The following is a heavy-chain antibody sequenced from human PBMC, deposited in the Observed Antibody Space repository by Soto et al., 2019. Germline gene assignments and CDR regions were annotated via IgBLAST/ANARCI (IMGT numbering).Heavy chain of an antibody. CDR3: ASVGELPVWFDP. Sequence: QVQLQESGPGLVKPSETLSLTCTVSGDSISSYYWSWIRQPPGKGLEWVGYISYTGSTIYNPSLESRATISLDTSMNQVSLSLNSVTVAETAVYYCASVGELPVWFDPWGRGTLVTVSS. J-gene: IGHJ5*02. D-gene: IGHD3-10*01. CDR2: ISYTGST. V-gene: IGHV4-59*13. CDR1: GDSISSYY.